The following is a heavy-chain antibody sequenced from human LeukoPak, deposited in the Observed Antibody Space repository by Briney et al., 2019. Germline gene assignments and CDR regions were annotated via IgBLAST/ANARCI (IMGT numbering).Heavy chain of an antibody. J-gene: IGHJ6*03. CDR2: LYHSDSI. Sequence: SETLSLTCAVSGYSISSGYYWIWIRQPPGKGLEWIGSLYHSDSIYYNPSLESRVTMSVDTSKNQFSLKLSFVTAADTAVYYCARQHDSSHYYYVDVWGKGTTVTVSS. CDR3: ARQHDSSHYYYVDV. D-gene: IGHD3-3*01. CDR1: GYSISSGYY. V-gene: IGHV4-38-2*01.